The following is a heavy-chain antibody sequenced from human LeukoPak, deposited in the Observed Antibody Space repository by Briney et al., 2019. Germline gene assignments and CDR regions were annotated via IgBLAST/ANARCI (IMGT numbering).Heavy chain of an antibody. CDR3: ARVGCSGGSCHPDY. CDR1: GGSVSSGSYY. Sequence: SETLSLTCTVSGGSVSSGSYYWSWIRQPPGKGLEWIGYIYYSGSTNYNPSLKSRVTISVDTSKNQFSLKLSSVTAADTAVYYCARVGCSGGSCHPDYWGQGTLVTVSS. CDR2: IYYSGST. V-gene: IGHV4-61*01. D-gene: IGHD2-15*01. J-gene: IGHJ4*02.